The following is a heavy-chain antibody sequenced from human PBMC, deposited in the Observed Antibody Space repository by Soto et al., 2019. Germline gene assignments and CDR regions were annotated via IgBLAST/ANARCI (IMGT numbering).Heavy chain of an antibody. CDR2: ISSSSSYI. J-gene: IGHJ5*02. Sequence: LRLSCAASGFTFSSYSMNWVRQAPGKGLEWVSSISSSSSYIYYADSVKGRFTISRDNAKNSLYLQMNSLRAEDTAVYYCARDPSSGWYWFDPWGQGTLVTSPQ. CDR1: GFTFSSYS. V-gene: IGHV3-21*01. CDR3: ARDPSSGWYWFDP. D-gene: IGHD6-19*01.